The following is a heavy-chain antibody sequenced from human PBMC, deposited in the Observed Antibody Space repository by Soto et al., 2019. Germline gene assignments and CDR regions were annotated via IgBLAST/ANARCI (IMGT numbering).Heavy chain of an antibody. V-gene: IGHV4-59*01. CDR1: GGSISSYY. CDR3: ARGRILWFGELSEANWFDP. Sequence: SETLSLTCTVSGGSISSYYWSWIRQPPGKGLEWIGYIYYSGSTNYNPSLKSRVTISVDASKNQFSLKLSSVTAADTAVYYCARGRILWFGELSEANWFDPWGQGTLVTVSS. D-gene: IGHD3-10*01. CDR2: IYYSGST. J-gene: IGHJ5*02.